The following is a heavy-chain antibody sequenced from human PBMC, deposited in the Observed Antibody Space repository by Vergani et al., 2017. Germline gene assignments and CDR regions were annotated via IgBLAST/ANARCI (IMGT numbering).Heavy chain of an antibody. Sequence: QVQLVQSGAEVKKPGASVKVSCKASGYTFTGYYMHWLRQAPGQGLEWVGWINPNGGGTNYAQKFQGWVTMTRDTSTSTAYMELSRLRSDDTAVYYCARGRVVPAAITETSQDTDYWGQGTLVTVSS. D-gene: IGHD2-2*02. CDR1: GYTFTGYY. V-gene: IGHV1-2*04. CDR3: ARGRVVPAAITETSQDTDY. CDR2: INPNGGGT. J-gene: IGHJ4*02.